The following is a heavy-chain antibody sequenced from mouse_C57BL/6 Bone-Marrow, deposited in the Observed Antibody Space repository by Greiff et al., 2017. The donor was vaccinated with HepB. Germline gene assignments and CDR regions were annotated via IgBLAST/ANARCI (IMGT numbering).Heavy chain of an antibody. D-gene: IGHD2-3*01. CDR1: GFTFTDYY. CDR2: IRNKANGYTT. CDR3: ARFDGSYYFDY. V-gene: IGHV7-3*01. Sequence: EVKLMESGGGLVQPGGSLSLSCAASGFTFTDYYMSWVRQPPGKALEWLGFIRNKANGYTTEYSASVKGRFTISRDNSQSILYLQMNALRAEDSATYYCARFDGSYYFDYWGQGTTLTVSS. J-gene: IGHJ2*01.